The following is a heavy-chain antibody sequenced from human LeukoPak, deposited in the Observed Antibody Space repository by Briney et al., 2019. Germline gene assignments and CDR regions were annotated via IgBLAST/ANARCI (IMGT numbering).Heavy chain of an antibody. Sequence: ASVKVSCKASGYTFTSYGISWVRQAPGQGLEWMGWISAYNGNTNYAQKLQGRVTMTRDTSTSTVYMELSSLRSEDTAVYYCARGYDYGDPNYYDIQYYFDYWGQGTLVTVSS. D-gene: IGHD4-17*01. CDR3: ARGYDYGDPNYYDIQYYFDY. CDR2: ISAYNGNT. CDR1: GYTFTSYG. V-gene: IGHV1-18*01. J-gene: IGHJ4*02.